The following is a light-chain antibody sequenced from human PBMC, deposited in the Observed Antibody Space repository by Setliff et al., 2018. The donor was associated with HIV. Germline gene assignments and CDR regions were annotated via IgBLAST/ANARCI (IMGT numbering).Light chain of an antibody. CDR1: SSDVGGYNY. CDR3: SSYTSSSTLRV. CDR2: DVS. Sequence: QSVLTQPASVSGSPGQSITISCTGTSSDVGGYNYVSWYQQHPGKAPKLMIYDVSKRPSGVSNRFSGSKSGSTASLTISGLQAEDEAGYYCSSYTSSSTLRVFGIGTKVTVL. J-gene: IGLJ1*01. V-gene: IGLV2-14*03.